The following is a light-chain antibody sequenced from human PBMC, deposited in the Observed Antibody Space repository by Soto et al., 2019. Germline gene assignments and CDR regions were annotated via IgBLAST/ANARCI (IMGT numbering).Light chain of an antibody. J-gene: IGLJ2*01. CDR2: LEGSGSY. V-gene: IGLV4-60*02. CDR1: SGHSSYI. Sequence: QAVVTQSSSASASLGSSVKLTYTLSSGHSSYIIAWHQQQPGKAPRYLMKLEGSGSYNKGSGVPDRFSGSSSGADRYLNISTTPFENEAHSYCETWDSNTRVFGGGTKLTVL. CDR3: ETWDSNTRV.